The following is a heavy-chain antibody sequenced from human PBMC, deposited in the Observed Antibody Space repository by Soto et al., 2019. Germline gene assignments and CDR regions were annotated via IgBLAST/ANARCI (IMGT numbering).Heavy chain of an antibody. CDR1: GGTFSSYA. CDR3: ARRGGDWNDADFDY. D-gene: IGHD1-1*01. Sequence: SVKVSCKASGGTFSSYAISWVRQAPGQGLEWMGGIIPIFGTANYAQKFQGRVTITADESTSTAYMELSSLRSEDTAVYFCARRGGDWNDADFDYWGQGTLVTVSS. CDR2: IIPIFGTA. J-gene: IGHJ4*02. V-gene: IGHV1-69*13.